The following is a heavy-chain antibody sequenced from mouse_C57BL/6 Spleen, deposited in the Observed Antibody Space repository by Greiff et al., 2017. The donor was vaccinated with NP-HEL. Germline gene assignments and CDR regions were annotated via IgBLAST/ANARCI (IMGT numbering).Heavy chain of an antibody. J-gene: IGHJ3*01. CDR2: ISYDGSN. V-gene: IGHV3-6*01. CDR3: ARDHGYGIAY. CDR1: GYSITSGYY. Sequence: EVKLMESGPGLVKPSQSLSLTCSVTGYSITSGYYWNWIRQFPGNKLEWMGYISYDGSNNYNPSLKNRISITRDTSKNQFFLKLNSVTTEDTATYYCARDHGYGIAYWGQGTLVTVSA. D-gene: IGHD2-2*01.